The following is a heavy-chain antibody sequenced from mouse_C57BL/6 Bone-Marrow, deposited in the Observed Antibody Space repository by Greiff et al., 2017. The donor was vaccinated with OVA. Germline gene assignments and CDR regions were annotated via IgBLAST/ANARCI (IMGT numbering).Heavy chain of an antibody. V-gene: IGHV5-12*01. J-gene: IGHJ4*01. CDR2: ISNGGGST. Sequence: EVHLVESGGGLVQPGGSLKLSCAASGFTFSDYYMYWVRQTPEKRLEWVAYISNGGGSTYYPDTVKGRFTISRDNAKNTLYLQMSRLKSEDTAMYYCARRGDYYAMDYWGQGTSVTVSS. CDR3: ARRGDYYAMDY. CDR1: GFTFSDYY.